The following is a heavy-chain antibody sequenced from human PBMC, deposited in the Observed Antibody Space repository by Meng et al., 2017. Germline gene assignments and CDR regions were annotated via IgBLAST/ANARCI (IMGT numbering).Heavy chain of an antibody. D-gene: IGHD4-11*01. V-gene: IGHV6-1*01. CDR1: RDSVSCSTSA. CDR3: AKGAYSGFDY. J-gene: IGHJ4*02. Sequence: HQPVHRLWNPLLTRSASAATSRDSVSCSTSAWNCIGQSPSRGLEWLERTYYNSKPYHDYPVSVKSRISINPDTSKNQSSLQLNSVTPEYTAVYYCAKGAYSGFDYWGQGTLVTVSS. CDR2: TYYNSKPYH.